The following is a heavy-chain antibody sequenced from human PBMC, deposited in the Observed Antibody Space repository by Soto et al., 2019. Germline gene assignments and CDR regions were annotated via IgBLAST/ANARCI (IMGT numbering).Heavy chain of an antibody. CDR1: GGTFSSYA. CDR3: AREARSDFSYNWFDP. Sequence: SSVKVSCKASGGTFSSYAISWVRQAPGQGLEWMGGIIPIFGTANYAQKFQGRVTITADESTSTAYMELSSLRSEDTAVYYCAREARSDFSYNWFDPWGQGTLVTVSS. V-gene: IGHV1-69*13. D-gene: IGHD3-3*01. CDR2: IIPIFGTA. J-gene: IGHJ5*02.